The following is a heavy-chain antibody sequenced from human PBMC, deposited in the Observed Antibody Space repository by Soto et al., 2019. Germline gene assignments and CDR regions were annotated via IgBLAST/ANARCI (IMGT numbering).Heavy chain of an antibody. V-gene: IGHV1-18*01. D-gene: IGHD2-15*01. J-gene: IGHJ6*02. CDR3: ARDLYCSGGSCYPSYGMDV. Sequence: ASVKVSCKGSGYTFTSYGISWVRQAPGQGLEWMGWISAYNGNTNYAQKLQGRVTMTTDTSTSTAYMELRSLRSDDTAVYYCARDLYCSGGSCYPSYGMDVWGQGTTVTVSS. CDR1: GYTFTSYG. CDR2: ISAYNGNT.